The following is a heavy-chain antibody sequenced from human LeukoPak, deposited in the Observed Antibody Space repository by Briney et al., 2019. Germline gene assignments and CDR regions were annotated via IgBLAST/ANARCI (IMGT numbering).Heavy chain of an antibody. D-gene: IGHD4-11*01. CDR2: IYYSGST. CDR3: AKAYSNYDFDY. J-gene: IGHJ4*02. Sequence: SETLSLTCTVSGGSISSYYWSWIRQPPGKGLEWIGYIYYSGSTNYNPSLKSRVTISVDTSKNQFSLKLSSVTAADTAVYYCAKAYSNYDFDYWGQGTLVTVSS. CDR1: GGSISSYY. V-gene: IGHV4-59*01.